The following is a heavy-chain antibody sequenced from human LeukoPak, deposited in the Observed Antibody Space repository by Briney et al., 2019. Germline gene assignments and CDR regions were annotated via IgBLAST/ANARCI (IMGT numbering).Heavy chain of an antibody. V-gene: IGHV4-59*08. D-gene: IGHD3-10*01. CDR3: ARSPMVRGVTVLFYFDY. Sequence: PSETLSLTCTVSGGSISSYYWSWIRQPPGKGLEWIAYLFYSGSTDYNPSLESRVTTSVDTSKNQFSLKLSSVTAADTAVYYCARSPMVRGVTVLFYFDYWGQGTLVTVSS. CDR2: LFYSGST. J-gene: IGHJ4*02. CDR1: GGSISSYY.